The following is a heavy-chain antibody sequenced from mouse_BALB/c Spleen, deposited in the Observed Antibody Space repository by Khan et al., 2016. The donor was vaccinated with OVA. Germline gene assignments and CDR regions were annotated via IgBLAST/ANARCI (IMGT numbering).Heavy chain of an antibody. CDR3: ARGGLLRLRHYTLNY. CDR1: GYAFNSYW. J-gene: IGHJ4*01. Sequence: QVQLQQSGAELVRPGSSVKISCKASGYAFNSYWMNWVKQRPGQGLEWIGQIYPGDGDAAYNGDFKGKATLTADKSSSTAYMQLSRLTSEDSAVYFCARGGLLRLRHYTLNYWGQGTSVTVSS. D-gene: IGHD1-2*01. CDR2: IYPGDGDA. V-gene: IGHV1-80*01.